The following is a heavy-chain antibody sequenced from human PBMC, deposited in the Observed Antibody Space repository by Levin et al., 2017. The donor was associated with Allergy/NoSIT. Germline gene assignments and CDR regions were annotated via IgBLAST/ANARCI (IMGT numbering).Heavy chain of an antibody. D-gene: IGHD6-19*01. CDR1: GFTFSSYA. V-gene: IGHV3-23*01. CDR3: AKAVYSSGWYGFEDY. J-gene: IGHJ4*02. Sequence: GGSLRLSCAASGFTFSSYAMSWVRQAPGKGLEWVSVISGRGGSTYYADSVKGRFTISRDNSKNTLYLQMNSLRAEDTAVYYCAKAVYSSGWYGFEDYWGQGTLVTVSS. CDR2: ISGRGGST.